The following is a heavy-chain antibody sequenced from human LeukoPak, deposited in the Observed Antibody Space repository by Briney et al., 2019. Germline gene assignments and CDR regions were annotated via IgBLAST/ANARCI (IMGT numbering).Heavy chain of an antibody. V-gene: IGHV1-18*01. J-gene: IGHJ6*02. Sequence: ASVKVSCKASGYTFTSYGISWVRQAPGQGLEWMGWISAYNGNTNYAQKLQGRVTMTTDTSTSTAYMELRSLRSDDTAVYYCARVRGPEVTHHAYGMDVWGQGTTVTVSS. CDR1: GYTFTSYG. CDR3: ARVRGPEVTHHAYGMDV. D-gene: IGHD1-14*01. CDR2: ISAYNGNT.